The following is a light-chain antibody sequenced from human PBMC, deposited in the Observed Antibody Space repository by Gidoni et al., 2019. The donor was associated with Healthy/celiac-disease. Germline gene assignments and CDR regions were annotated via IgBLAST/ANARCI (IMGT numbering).Light chain of an antibody. CDR3: QQYNNWPLT. CDR2: GAS. V-gene: IGKV3-15*01. CDR1: QSVSSN. Sequence: EIVMTQSPATLSVSPWERATLSCRASQSVSSNLAWYQQKPGQAPRLLIYGASTRATGFPARFSGSGSGTAFTLAISSLQSEDFAVYYCQQYNNWPLTFGGGTKVEIK. J-gene: IGKJ4*01.